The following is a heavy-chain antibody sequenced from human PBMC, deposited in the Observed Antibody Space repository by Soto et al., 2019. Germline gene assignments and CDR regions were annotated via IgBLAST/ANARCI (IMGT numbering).Heavy chain of an antibody. J-gene: IGHJ6*01. CDR1: GFTVTSHA. D-gene: IGHD2-8*01. CDR2: ISGSGDGT. Sequence: EVQLLESGGGVVQRGGSLRLSCAASGFTVTSHAMSWVRQAPGKGLEWVSSISGSGDGTYYGDSVKGRFTISRDSSSSILYLEMKNLRGEDTAVYFCTRSRRSILMVYGFGGMDVW. V-gene: IGHV3-23*01. CDR3: TRSRRSILMVYGFGGMDV.